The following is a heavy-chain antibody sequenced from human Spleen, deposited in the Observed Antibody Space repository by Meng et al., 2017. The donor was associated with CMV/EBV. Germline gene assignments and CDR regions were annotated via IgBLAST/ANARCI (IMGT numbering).Heavy chain of an antibody. J-gene: IGHJ4*02. CDR2: ISYDGNNK. CDR1: GFTISSYA. D-gene: IGHD3-3*01. Sequence: GESLKISCAASGFTISSYAMHWVRQAPGKGLEWVSVISYDGNNKYYADSVKGRFTISRGNSKNTVSLQMSSLRADDTAVYFCARGRFLEWLIDFWGQGTLVTVSS. V-gene: IGHV3-30*03. CDR3: ARGRFLEWLIDF.